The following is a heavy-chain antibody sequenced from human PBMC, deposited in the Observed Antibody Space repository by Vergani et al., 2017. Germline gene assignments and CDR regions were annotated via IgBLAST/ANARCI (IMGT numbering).Heavy chain of an antibody. CDR1: GFTFSSYG. CDR2: ISYDGSNK. CDR3: AKREESSGLYGEYFQH. V-gene: IGHV3-30*18. D-gene: IGHD6-19*01. Sequence: QVQLVESGGGVVQPGRSLRLSCAASGFTFSSYGMHWVRQAPGKGLEWVAVISYDGSNKYYADSVKGRFTISRDNSKNTLYLQMNSLRAEDTAVYYCAKREESSGLYGEYFQHWGQGTLVTVSS. J-gene: IGHJ1*01.